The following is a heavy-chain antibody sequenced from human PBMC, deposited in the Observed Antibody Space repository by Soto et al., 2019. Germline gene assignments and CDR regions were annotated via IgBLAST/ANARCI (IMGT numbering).Heavy chain of an antibody. CDR2: INAGNGNT. J-gene: IGHJ4*02. CDR3: ARAPPYYDSSGPIIYFDY. Sequence: GSVKVSCKASGYTFTSYAMHWVRQAPGQRLEWMGWINAGNGNTKYSQKFQGRVTITRDTSASTAYMELSSLRSEDTAVYYCARAPPYYDSSGPIIYFDYWGQGTLVTVSS. CDR1: GYTFTSYA. D-gene: IGHD3-22*01. V-gene: IGHV1-3*01.